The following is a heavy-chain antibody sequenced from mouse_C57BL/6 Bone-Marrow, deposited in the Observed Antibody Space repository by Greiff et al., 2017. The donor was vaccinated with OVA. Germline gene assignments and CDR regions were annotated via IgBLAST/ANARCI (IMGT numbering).Heavy chain of an antibody. CDR2: FHPYNDDT. CDR1: GYTFTTYP. V-gene: IGHV1-47*01. Sequence: VHLVESGAELVKPGASVKMSCKASGYTFTTYPIEWMKQNHGKSLEWIGNFHPYNDDTKYNEKFKGKATLTVEKSSSTVYLELSRLTSDDSAVYYCARGRYYYGSSYLDYWGQGTTLTVSS. J-gene: IGHJ2*01. D-gene: IGHD1-1*01. CDR3: ARGRYYYGSSYLDY.